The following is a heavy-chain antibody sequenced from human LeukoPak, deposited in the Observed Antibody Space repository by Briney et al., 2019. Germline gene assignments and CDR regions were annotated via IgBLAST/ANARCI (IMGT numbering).Heavy chain of an antibody. CDR3: ARDSGGWYYFDY. CDR2: IYSSGST. J-gene: IGHJ4*02. V-gene: IGHV3-53*01. CDR1: GSTFSSYG. Sequence: GSLRLSCAASGSTFSSYGMHWVRQAPGKGLEWVSVIYSSGSTYSADSVKGRFTISRDNSKNTLYLQMNSLRAEDTAVYYCARDSGGWYYFDYWGQGTLVTVSS. D-gene: IGHD6-19*01.